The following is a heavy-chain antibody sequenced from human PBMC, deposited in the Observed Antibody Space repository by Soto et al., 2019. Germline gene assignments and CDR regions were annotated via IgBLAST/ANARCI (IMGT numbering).Heavy chain of an antibody. V-gene: IGHV4-59*08. CDR3: ARLGACYQVLDS. J-gene: IGHJ5*01. D-gene: IGHD2-2*01. Sequence: QPPGKGLEWVGYIYYAGTSSYNPSLKSRVTISLETSKSQISLRLTSVTAADTAVYFCARLGACYQVLDSWGLGTLVTVYS. CDR2: IYYAGTS.